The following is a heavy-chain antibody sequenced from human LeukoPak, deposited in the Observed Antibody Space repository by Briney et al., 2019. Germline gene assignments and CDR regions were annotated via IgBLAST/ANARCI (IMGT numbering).Heavy chain of an antibody. CDR3: ARGDDYGDYWDYYGMDV. Sequence: SETLSLTCTVSGGSISSYSWGWIRQPAGKGLEWIGRIYTSGSTNYNPSLKSRVTMSVDTSKNQFSLKLSSVTAADTAVYYCARGDDYGDYWDYYGMDVWGQGTTVTVSS. CDR2: IYTSGST. CDR1: GGSISSYS. V-gene: IGHV4-4*07. D-gene: IGHD4-17*01. J-gene: IGHJ6*02.